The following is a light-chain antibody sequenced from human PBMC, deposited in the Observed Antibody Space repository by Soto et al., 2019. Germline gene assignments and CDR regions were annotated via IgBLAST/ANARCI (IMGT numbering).Light chain of an antibody. CDR2: GAS. CDR3: QQYGSSPRDT. Sequence: EIVLTQAPGTLSLSPGERATLSCRASQSVSSSYLAWYQHKPDQAPRLLIYGASRRATGIPDRFSGSGSGTDFTLTISRLEPEDFAVYYCQQYGSSPRDTFGQGTKLEIK. CDR1: QSVSSSY. V-gene: IGKV3-20*01. J-gene: IGKJ2*01.